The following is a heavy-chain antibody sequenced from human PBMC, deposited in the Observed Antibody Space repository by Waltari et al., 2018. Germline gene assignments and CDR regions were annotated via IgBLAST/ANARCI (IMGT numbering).Heavy chain of an antibody. CDR2: IDPSDSYL. D-gene: IGHD6-13*01. CDR3: ARHSTRGSSWNDF. CDR1: GYDFTTYW. V-gene: IGHV5-10-1*03. Sequence: EVQLEQSGAEVRKPGESLTISCTASGYDFTTYWITWGRQMPGKGLEWMGRIDPSDSYLSYSPAFQGHVTISADTSTNTAYLHWTSLTASDTAIYYCARHSTRGSSWNDFWGQGTLVTVSS. J-gene: IGHJ4*02.